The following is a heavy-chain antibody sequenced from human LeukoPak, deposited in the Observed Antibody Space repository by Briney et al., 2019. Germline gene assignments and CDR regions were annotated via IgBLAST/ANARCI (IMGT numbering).Heavy chain of an antibody. CDR1: GDSVSSNSAG. CDR2: TYYRSKCYN. V-gene: IGHV6-1*01. Sequence: SQTLSLTCAISGDSVSSNSAGWNCIRPSPWKGLEWLGRTYYRSKCYNDYAVSVKSRITINPVTSTNQLSLQLNSVTPEDTAVYYCARDRASGDCSSTSCYLLENYYFDYWGQGTLVTVSS. D-gene: IGHD2-2*01. J-gene: IGHJ4*02. CDR3: ARDRASGDCSSTSCYLLENYYFDY.